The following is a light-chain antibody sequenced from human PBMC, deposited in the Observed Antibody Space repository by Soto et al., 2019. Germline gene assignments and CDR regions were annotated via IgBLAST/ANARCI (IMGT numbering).Light chain of an antibody. CDR2: DAS. CDR1: QSVSSY. CDR3: QQRSNWPIT. V-gene: IGKV3-11*01. J-gene: IGKJ3*01. Sequence: EIVLTQSPATLSLSPGGRATLSCTASQSVSSYLAWYQQKPGQAPRLLIYDASNRATGIPARFSGSGSGTDFTLTISSLEPEDFAVYYCQQRSNWPITFGPGTKVDIK.